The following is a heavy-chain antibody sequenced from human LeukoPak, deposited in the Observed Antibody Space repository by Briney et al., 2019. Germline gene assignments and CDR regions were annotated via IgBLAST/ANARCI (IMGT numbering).Heavy chain of an antibody. J-gene: IGHJ4*02. V-gene: IGHV1-69*06. Sequence: GASVKVSCKASGGTFSSYAISWVRQAPGQGLEWMGGIIPIFGTANYAQKFQGRVTITADKSTSTAYMELSSLRSEDTAVYYCAAEILDEFGESPMYYFDYWGQGTLVTVSS. D-gene: IGHD3-10*01. CDR3: AAEILDEFGESPMYYFDY. CDR2: IIPIFGTA. CDR1: GGTFSSYA.